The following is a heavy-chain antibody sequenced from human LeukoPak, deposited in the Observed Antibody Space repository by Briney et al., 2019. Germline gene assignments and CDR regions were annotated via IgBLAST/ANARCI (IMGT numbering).Heavy chain of an antibody. J-gene: IGHJ4*02. D-gene: IGHD6-13*01. CDR2: INHSGST. CDR1: GGSFSGYY. CDR3: ARGIAAAGTFDY. Sequence: NPSETLSLTRAVYGGSFSGYYWSWIRQPPGKGLEWIGEINHSGSTNYNPSLKSRVTISVDTSKNQFSLKLSSVTAADTAVYYCARGIAAAGTFDYWGQGTLVTVSS. V-gene: IGHV4-34*01.